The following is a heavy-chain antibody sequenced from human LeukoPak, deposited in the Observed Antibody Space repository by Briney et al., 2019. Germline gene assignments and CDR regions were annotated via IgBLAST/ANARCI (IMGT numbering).Heavy chain of an antibody. J-gene: IGHJ4*02. CDR2: IYPGDSDT. CDR1: GYSFTSYW. V-gene: IGHV5-51*01. CDR3: ARGSSRQIAARYFDY. D-gene: IGHD6-6*01. Sequence: GESLKISCQGSGYSFTSYWIGWVRQMPGKGLEWMGIIYPGDSDTRYSPSFQGQVTISADKSISTAYLQWSSLKASDTAMYYCARGSSRQIAARYFDYWGQGTLVTVSS.